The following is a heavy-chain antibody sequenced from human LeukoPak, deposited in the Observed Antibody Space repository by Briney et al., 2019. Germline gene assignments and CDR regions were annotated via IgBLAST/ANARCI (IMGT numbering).Heavy chain of an antibody. CDR3: ARGSVDSSLSWWFDP. Sequence: SETLSLTCTVSGGSISSSSYYWGWIRQPPGKGLEWIGSIYYSGSTYYNPSLKSRVTISVDTSKNQFSLKLSSVTAADTAVYYCARGSVDSSLSWWFDPWGQGTLVTVSS. V-gene: IGHV4-39*07. D-gene: IGHD3-22*01. J-gene: IGHJ5*02. CDR2: IYYSGST. CDR1: GGSISSSSYY.